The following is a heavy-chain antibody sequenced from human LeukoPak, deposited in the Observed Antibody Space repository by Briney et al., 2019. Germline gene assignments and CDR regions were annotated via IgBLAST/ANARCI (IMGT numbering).Heavy chain of an antibody. Sequence: PGGSLRLSCAASGFILSNYWMSWVRQAPGKGLEWVASIKQDGSEKKYVDSVKGRFTISRDNAKKSLYLQMNSLRAEDTAVYYCTRDPTMVRGASDYWGQGTLVTVSS. J-gene: IGHJ4*02. CDR1: GFILSNYW. CDR2: IKQDGSEK. V-gene: IGHV3-7*05. D-gene: IGHD3-10*01. CDR3: TRDPTMVRGASDY.